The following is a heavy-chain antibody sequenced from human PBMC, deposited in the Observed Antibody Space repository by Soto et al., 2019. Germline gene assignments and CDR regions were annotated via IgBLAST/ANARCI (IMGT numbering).Heavy chain of an antibody. CDR3: AKTIVAASGYYFDH. CDR1: GFSFSDSY. J-gene: IGHJ4*02. Sequence: QVQLVESGGDVVKPGGSLRLACAASGFSFSDSYMSWVRQAPGKGLEWLSYISGGSSYTNYADSVQGRFTISRDNAKGSLYLEMNSLRADDTAVYYCAKTIVAASGYYFDHWGQGNLVTVSS. CDR2: ISGGSSYT. V-gene: IGHV3-11*06. D-gene: IGHD2-21*01.